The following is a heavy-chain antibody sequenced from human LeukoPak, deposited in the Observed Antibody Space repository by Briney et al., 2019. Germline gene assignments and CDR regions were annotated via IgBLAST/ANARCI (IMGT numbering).Heavy chain of an antibody. CDR2: IIPILGIA. J-gene: IGHJ4*02. Sequence: SVKVSCKASGGTFSSYAISWVRQAPGQGLEWMGRIIPILGIANYAQKFQGRVTTTADKSTSTAYMELSSLRSEDTAVYYCARDRIAVAGYFDYWGQGTLVTVSS. CDR3: ARDRIAVAGYFDY. V-gene: IGHV1-69*04. CDR1: GGTFSSYA. D-gene: IGHD6-19*01.